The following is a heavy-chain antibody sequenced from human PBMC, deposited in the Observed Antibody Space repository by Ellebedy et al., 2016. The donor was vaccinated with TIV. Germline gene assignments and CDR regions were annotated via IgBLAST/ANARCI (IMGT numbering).Heavy chain of an antibody. CDR1: GGTFSSYA. Sequence: AASVKVSCKASGGTFSSYAISWVRQAPGQGLEWMGWISAYNGNTKYAQKVQGRVTMTTDTSTSTAYMELRSLRSDDTAVYYCARRAYSFGYSDYWGQGTVVTVSS. J-gene: IGHJ4*02. CDR3: ARRAYSFGYSDY. V-gene: IGHV1-18*01. D-gene: IGHD5-18*01. CDR2: ISAYNGNT.